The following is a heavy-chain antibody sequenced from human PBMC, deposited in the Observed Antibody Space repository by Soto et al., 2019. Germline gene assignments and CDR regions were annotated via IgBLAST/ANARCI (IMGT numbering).Heavy chain of an antibody. CDR3: AHSRNLITEDAQVGDFDY. CDR2: IYWDDDE. D-gene: IGHD3-10*01. V-gene: IGHV2-5*02. CDR1: GFSLTTDGVG. J-gene: IGHJ4*02. Sequence: QITLKESGPTLVTPTQTLTLTCSFSGFSLTTDGVGGGWVRQPPGEALEWLALIYWDDDERYSPSLKTRLTITKDPSKNQVVLIMTNMDPVDTATYYCAHSRNLITEDAQVGDFDYWGQGTLVTVSS.